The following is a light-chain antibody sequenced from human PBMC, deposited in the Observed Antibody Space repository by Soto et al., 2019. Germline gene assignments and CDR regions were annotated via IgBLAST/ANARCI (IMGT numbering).Light chain of an antibody. V-gene: IGKV3-15*01. CDR3: QQYKNWPPWT. CDR1: QSVSSN. J-gene: IGKJ1*01. Sequence: EIVMTQSPATLSVSPGERATLSCRASQSVSSNLAWYQQKPGQAPRLLIYGASTRATGIPARFSGSGSGTEFPLTISSLQSEDFAVYNCQQYKNWPPWTFGQGTKVKIK. CDR2: GAS.